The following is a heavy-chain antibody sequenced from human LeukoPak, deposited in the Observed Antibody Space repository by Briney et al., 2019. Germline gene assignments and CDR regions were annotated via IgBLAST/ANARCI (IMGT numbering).Heavy chain of an antibody. CDR2: FDPEDGET. D-gene: IGHD1-26*01. CDR3: ATDTALVGATTEYAFDI. Sequence: ASVKVSCKVSGYTLTELSMHWVRQAPGKGLERMGGFDPEDGETIYAQKFQGRVTMTEDTSTDTAYMELSSLRSEDTAVYYCATDTALVGATTEYAFDIWGQGTMVTVSS. J-gene: IGHJ3*02. CDR1: GYTLTELS. V-gene: IGHV1-24*01.